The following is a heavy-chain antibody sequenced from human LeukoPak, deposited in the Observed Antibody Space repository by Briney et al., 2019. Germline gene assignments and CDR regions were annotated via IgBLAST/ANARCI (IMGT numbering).Heavy chain of an antibody. Sequence: GGSLTLSCEASGFTFRGFDMNWVRQAPGKGLEWVSYISISGNTIYYADSVKGRFTISRDNARNSLDLQMRSVRAEDTAVYYCARDLTVAGPMDVWGQGTTVTVSS. D-gene: IGHD6-19*01. J-gene: IGHJ6*02. V-gene: IGHV3-48*03. CDR2: ISISGNTI. CDR1: GFTFRGFD. CDR3: ARDLTVAGPMDV.